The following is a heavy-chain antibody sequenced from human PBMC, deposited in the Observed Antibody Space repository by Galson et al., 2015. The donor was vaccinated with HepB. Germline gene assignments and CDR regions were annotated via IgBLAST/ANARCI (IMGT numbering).Heavy chain of an antibody. CDR1: GFTFSSYS. CDR3: ARDGGGDFKRNYYGMDV. V-gene: IGHV3-21*01. CDR2: ISSSSSYI. Sequence: LRLSCAASGFTFSSYSMNWVRQAPGKGLEWVSSISSSSSYIYYADSVKGRFTISRDNAKNSLYLQMNSLRAEDTAVYYCARDGGGDFKRNYYGMDVWGQGTTVTVSS. J-gene: IGHJ6*02. D-gene: IGHD2-21*02.